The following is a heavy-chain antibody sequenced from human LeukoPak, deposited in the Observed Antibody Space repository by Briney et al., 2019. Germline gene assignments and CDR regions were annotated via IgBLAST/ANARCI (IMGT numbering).Heavy chain of an antibody. Sequence: GGSLRLSCAASGFTFSSYWMHWVRQAPGKGLVWVSRINRDGSSTSYADSVKGRFTISRDNAKNTLYLQMNSLRDEDTAVYYCARDLSYVWGSWDYWGQGTLLTVSS. CDR3: ARDLSYVWGSWDY. CDR2: INRDGSST. J-gene: IGHJ4*02. CDR1: GFTFSSYW. D-gene: IGHD3-16*01. V-gene: IGHV3-74*01.